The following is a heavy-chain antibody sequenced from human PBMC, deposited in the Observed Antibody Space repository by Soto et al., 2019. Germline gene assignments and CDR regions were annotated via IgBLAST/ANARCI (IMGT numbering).Heavy chain of an antibody. J-gene: IGHJ5*02. CDR2: IHNSGTT. Sequence: QVQLQESGPGLVKPSQTLSLTCTVSGGSISSGGYYWSWIRQHPGKGLEYIGYIHNSGTTYYNPSLQSRVTISMDTSKNHFSLKLSCVTAADTAVYYCARDRRDWFDPWGQGTLVTVSS. V-gene: IGHV4-31*03. CDR1: GGSISSGGYY. CDR3: ARDRRDWFDP.